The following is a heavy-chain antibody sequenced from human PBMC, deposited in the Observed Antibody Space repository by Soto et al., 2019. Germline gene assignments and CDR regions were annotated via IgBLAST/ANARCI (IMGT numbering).Heavy chain of an antibody. CDR3: ARFYNIYWPFDY. V-gene: IGHV2-5*01. J-gene: IGHJ4*02. CDR1: GFSLSFTGVG. CDR2: IYWNDDE. D-gene: IGHD3-10*01. Sequence: SGPTLVNPTQTLTLTCTFSGFSLSFTGVGVGWIRQPPGKALEWLALIYWNDDERYRPSLRSRLTITKDTSKNQVVLTMTNMDPVDTATYYCARFYNIYWPFDYWGQGILVTVSS.